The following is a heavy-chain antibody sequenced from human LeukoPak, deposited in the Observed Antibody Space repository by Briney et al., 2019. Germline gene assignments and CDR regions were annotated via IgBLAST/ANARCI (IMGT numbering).Heavy chain of an antibody. Sequence: GGSLRLSCAASGFTFSSYWMSWVRQAPGKGLEWVANIKQDGSEKYYVDSVKGRFTISRDNAKNSPYLQMNSLRAEDTAVYYCAREDIVVVPAAKRSYYYYMDVWGKGTTVTVSS. CDR3: AREDIVVVPAAKRSYYYYMDV. CDR2: IKQDGSEK. J-gene: IGHJ6*03. V-gene: IGHV3-7*01. D-gene: IGHD2-2*01. CDR1: GFTFSSYW.